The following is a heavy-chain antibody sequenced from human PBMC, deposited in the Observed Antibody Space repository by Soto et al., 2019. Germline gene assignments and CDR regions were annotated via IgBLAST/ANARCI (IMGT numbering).Heavy chain of an antibody. CDR1: GYTFATYG. Sequence: QVHLVQSGAEVRKPGASVKVSCKASGYTFATYGFSWVRQAPGQGLECVGWISAHNGDTHYSRKFQGRVTLTTDTSTNTAYMELRSLTSDDTAVYFCATEPIYYNDGSGYYPLGHWGQGTLVTVSS. CDR3: ATEPIYYNDGSGYYPLGH. J-gene: IGHJ4*02. D-gene: IGHD3-22*01. CDR2: ISAHNGDT. V-gene: IGHV1-18*04.